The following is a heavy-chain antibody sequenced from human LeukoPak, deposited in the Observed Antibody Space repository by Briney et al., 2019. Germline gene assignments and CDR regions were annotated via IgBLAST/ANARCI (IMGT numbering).Heavy chain of an antibody. CDR3: ARDASSWYHHYYYYYYMDV. V-gene: IGHV4-39*07. CDR2: IYYSGST. Sequence: SETLSLTCTVSGGSISSSSYYWGWIRQPPGKGLEWIGSIYYSGSTYYNPSLKSRVTISVDTSKNQFSLKLSSVTAADTAVYYCARDASSWYHHYYYYYYMDVWGKGTTVTISS. D-gene: IGHD6-13*01. J-gene: IGHJ6*03. CDR1: GGSISSSSYY.